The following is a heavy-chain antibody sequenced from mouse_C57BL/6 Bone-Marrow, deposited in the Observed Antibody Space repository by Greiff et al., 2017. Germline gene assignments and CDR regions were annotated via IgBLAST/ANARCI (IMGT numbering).Heavy chain of an antibody. V-gene: IGHV14-4*01. J-gene: IGHJ2*01. Sequence: EVQLVESGAELVRPGASVTLSCTASGFNIKDDYMHWVKQRPEQGLEWIGWIDPENGDTEYASKFQGKATITADTSSNTAYLQLSSLTSEDTAVYYCTTVVHYWGQGTTLTVSS. CDR3: TTVVHY. CDR2: IDPENGDT. CDR1: GFNIKDDY. D-gene: IGHD1-1*01.